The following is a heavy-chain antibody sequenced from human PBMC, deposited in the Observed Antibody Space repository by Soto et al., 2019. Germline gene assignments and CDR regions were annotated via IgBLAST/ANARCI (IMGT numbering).Heavy chain of an antibody. V-gene: IGHV4-4*07. CDR3: ARDGDGYNYGFYYYYGMDV. CDR1: GGSISSYY. D-gene: IGHD5-12*01. CDR2: IYTSGST. Sequence: SETLSLTCTVSGGSISSYYWSWIRQPAGKGLEWIGRIYTSGSTNYNPSLKSRVTMSVDTSKNQFSLKLSSVTAADTAVYYCARDGDGYNYGFYYYYGMDVWGQGTTVTVSS. J-gene: IGHJ6*02.